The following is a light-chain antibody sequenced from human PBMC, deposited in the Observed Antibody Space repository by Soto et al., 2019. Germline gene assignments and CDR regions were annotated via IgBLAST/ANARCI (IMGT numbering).Light chain of an antibody. V-gene: IGKV3-20*01. CDR2: GAS. J-gene: IGKJ5*01. CDR3: QLYGNSPP. Sequence: EIVLTQSPGTLSLSPGERATLSCRASQSVSSIYLAWYQQKPGQAPRLLIYGASSRPTGIPDRFSGSGSGTDFTLTISRLEPEDFAVYYCQLYGNSPPFGQGTRLEIK. CDR1: QSVSSIY.